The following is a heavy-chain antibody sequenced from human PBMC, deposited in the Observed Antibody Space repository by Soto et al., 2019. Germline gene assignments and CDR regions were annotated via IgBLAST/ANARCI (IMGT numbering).Heavy chain of an antibody. Sequence: SETLSLTCAVYGGSFSCYYLTWIRPPPGTGLEWIGEINHSGSTNYNPSLKSRVTISVDTSKNQFSLKLTSVTAADTAVYYCARDKITGLFDYWGQGTLVTAPQ. V-gene: IGHV4-34*01. D-gene: IGHD2-8*02. CDR3: ARDKITGLFDY. CDR1: GGSFSCYY. J-gene: IGHJ4*02. CDR2: INHSGST.